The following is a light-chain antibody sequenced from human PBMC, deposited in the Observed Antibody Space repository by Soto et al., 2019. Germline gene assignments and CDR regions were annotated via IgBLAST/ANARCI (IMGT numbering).Light chain of an antibody. J-gene: IGKJ5*01. CDR3: QQNYNYPFN. CDR1: RTITMY. Sequence: GHRVTITCRASRTITMYLNWYQQKSGQAPKLLINAASTLRSGVPSRFSGSGSGTDCTLSLDSLQPEDFETDDGQQNYNYPFNFGPGTRLEIK. CDR2: AAS. V-gene: IGKV1-39*01.